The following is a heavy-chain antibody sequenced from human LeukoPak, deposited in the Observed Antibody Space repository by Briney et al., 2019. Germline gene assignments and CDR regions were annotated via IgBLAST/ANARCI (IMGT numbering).Heavy chain of an antibody. CDR2: ISYDESNK. CDR3: AKDLRRRYYFGSGSRGGTFDI. CDR1: GFTFSTYA. V-gene: IGHV3-30-3*02. Sequence: GRSLRLSCAASGFTFSTYAMHWVRQAPGKGLEWVAVISYDESNKYYADSVKGRFTISRDNSKNTHTLYLQMNSLRAEDTAVYYCAKDLRRRYYFGSGSRGGTFDIWGQGTMVTVSS. D-gene: IGHD3-10*01. J-gene: IGHJ3*02.